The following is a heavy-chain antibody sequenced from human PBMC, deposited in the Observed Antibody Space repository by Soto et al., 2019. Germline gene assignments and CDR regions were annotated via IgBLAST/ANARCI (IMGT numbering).Heavy chain of an antibody. D-gene: IGHD6-13*01. Sequence: GGSLRLSCAASGFTFSSYGMHWVRQAPGKGLEWVAVISYDGSNKYYADSVKGRFTISRDNSKNTLYLQMNSLRAEDTAVYYCAKDAEPGIAAARFATLDYWGQGTLVTVSS. CDR2: ISYDGSNK. J-gene: IGHJ4*02. V-gene: IGHV3-30*18. CDR3: AKDAEPGIAAARFATLDY. CDR1: GFTFSSYG.